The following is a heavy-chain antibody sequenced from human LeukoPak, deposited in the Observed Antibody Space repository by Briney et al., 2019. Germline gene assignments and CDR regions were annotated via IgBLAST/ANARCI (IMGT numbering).Heavy chain of an antibody. V-gene: IGHV1-46*01. D-gene: IGHD3-22*01. CDR1: GYTFTSYY. J-gene: IGHJ4*02. CDR2: INPSGGST. Sequence: ASVKVSCKASGYTFTSYYMHWVRQAPGQGLEWMGIINPSGGSTSYAQKFQGRVTMTRDTSTSTVYMELSSLRSEDTAVYYCARTYYDSSGYLPYFDYWGQGTLVTVSS. CDR3: ARTYYDSSGYLPYFDY.